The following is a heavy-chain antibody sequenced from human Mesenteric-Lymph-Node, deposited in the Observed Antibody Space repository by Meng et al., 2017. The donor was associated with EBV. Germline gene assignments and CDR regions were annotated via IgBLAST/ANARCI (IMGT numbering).Heavy chain of an antibody. Sequence: QVTLQESGPGLVKPSETLSLTCTVSGASISSGGYYLNWIRQSPGKGLELIGYIFYGGYTYYNLSLKSRVTISVDVSKNQFSLKLTSVTAADTAVYYCARMEFTYSWYFDLWGRGTLVTVSS. CDR1: GASISSGGYY. D-gene: IGHD1-1*01. CDR2: IFYGGYT. J-gene: IGHJ2*01. V-gene: IGHV4-30-4*01. CDR3: ARMEFTYSWYFDL.